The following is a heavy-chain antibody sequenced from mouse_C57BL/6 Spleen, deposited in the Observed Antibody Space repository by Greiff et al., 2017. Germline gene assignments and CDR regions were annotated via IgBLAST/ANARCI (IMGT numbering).Heavy chain of an antibody. Sequence: EVLLVESEGGLVQPGSSMKLSCTASGFTFSDYYMAWVRQVPEKGLEWVANINYDGSSTYYLDSLKSRFIISRDNAKNILYLQMSSLKSEDTATYYCARELRSYFDYWGKGTTLTVSS. CDR3: ARELRSYFDY. CDR2: INYDGSST. J-gene: IGHJ2*01. V-gene: IGHV5-16*01. D-gene: IGHD1-1*01. CDR1: GFTFSDYY.